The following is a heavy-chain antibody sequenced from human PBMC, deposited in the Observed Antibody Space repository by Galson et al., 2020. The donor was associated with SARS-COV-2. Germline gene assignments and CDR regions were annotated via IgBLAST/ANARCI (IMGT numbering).Heavy chain of an antibody. CDR3: ARDFSYHGAVAGNFDY. D-gene: IGHD6-19*01. V-gene: IGHV1-18*01. CDR2: ISAYNGNT. Sequence: ASVKVSCKASGYTFTSYGISWVRQAPGQGLEWMGWISAYNGNTNYAQKLQGRVTMTTDTSTSTAYMELRSLRSDDTAVYYCARDFSYHGAVAGNFDYWGQGTLVTVSS. CDR1: GYTFTSYG. J-gene: IGHJ4*02.